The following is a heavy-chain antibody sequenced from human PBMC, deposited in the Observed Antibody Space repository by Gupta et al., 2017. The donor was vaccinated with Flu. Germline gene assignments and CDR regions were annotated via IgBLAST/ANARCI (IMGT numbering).Heavy chain of an antibody. Sequence: QVQLVQSGAEVTNPGSSVKVSCKASGGSFSSYAITWVRQAPGQGLKWMGGIIPILGTANYAQKFQGRVTITADESTSTAYMELSSLRSEDTAVYYCARVDYYDSSGYYQPPWGQGTLVTVSS. J-gene: IGHJ5*02. D-gene: IGHD3-22*01. V-gene: IGHV1-69*01. CDR2: IIPILGTA. CDR3: ARVDYYDSSGYYQPP. CDR1: GGSFSSYA.